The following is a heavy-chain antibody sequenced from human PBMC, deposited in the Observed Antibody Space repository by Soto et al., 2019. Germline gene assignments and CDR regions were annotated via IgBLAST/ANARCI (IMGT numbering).Heavy chain of an antibody. D-gene: IGHD3-16*01. V-gene: IGHV1-8*01. Sequence: ASVKVSCKASGYIFTNNDVSWVRQATGQGLEWMGWMNPGSGDTGYAQKFQGRVTMTRDISIATAYMELSSLRSDDTAIYYCARMATFVSLNWFDPWGQGTPVTVSS. CDR2: MNPGSGDT. CDR1: GYIFTNND. CDR3: ARMATFVSLNWFDP. J-gene: IGHJ5*02.